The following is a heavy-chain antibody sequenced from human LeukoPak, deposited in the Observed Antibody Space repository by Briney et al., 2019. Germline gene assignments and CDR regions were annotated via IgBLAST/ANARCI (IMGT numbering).Heavy chain of an antibody. CDR1: GASMSGFY. CDR3: ARGRRRAAGFDY. J-gene: IGHJ4*02. CDR2: IYSSGST. Sequence: SETLSLTCTVSGASMSGFYWSWIRQSPGKGLEWIGYIYSSGSTNYNPSLKSRVTISVDTSKNQFSLKLSSVTAADTAVYYCARGRRRAAGFDYWGQGTLVTVSS. V-gene: IGHV4-59*08. D-gene: IGHD6-13*01.